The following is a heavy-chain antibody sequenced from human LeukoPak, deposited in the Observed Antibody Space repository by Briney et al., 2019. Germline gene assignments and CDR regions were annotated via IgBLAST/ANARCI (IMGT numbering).Heavy chain of an antibody. D-gene: IGHD2/OR15-2a*01. J-gene: IGHJ4*02. Sequence: PGRSLRLSCAASGFTFSSYSMNWVRQAPGKGLEWVSSISSSSSYIYYADSVKGRFTISRDNAKNSLYLHMNSLRAEDTAVYYCASARIEAPDPFDYWGQGTLVIVSS. CDR1: GFTFSSYS. CDR3: ASARIEAPDPFDY. V-gene: IGHV3-21*01. CDR2: ISSSSSYI.